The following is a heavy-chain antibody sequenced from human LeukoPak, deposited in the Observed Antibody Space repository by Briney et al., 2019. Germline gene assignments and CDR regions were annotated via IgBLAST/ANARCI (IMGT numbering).Heavy chain of an antibody. CDR1: ADSISSTDYY. Sequence: ASETLSLTCSVSADSISSTDYYWSWFRQPPGRGLEWIGNIYYSGSTYYNPSLKSQFTISVDTSKNQFSLKLSSVTAADTAVYYCARDTYYHGSSDRPADGFEIWGPGTMVTVSS. CDR3: ARDTYYHGSSDRPADGFEI. CDR2: IYYSGST. D-gene: IGHD3-22*01. J-gene: IGHJ3*02. V-gene: IGHV4-30-4*01.